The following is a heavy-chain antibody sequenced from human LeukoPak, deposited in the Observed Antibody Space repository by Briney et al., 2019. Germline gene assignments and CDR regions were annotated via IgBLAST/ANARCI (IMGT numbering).Heavy chain of an antibody. CDR2: IYTSGST. D-gene: IGHD3-10*01. Sequence: SETLSLTCTVSGGSISSYYWSWIRQPAGKGLEWIGRIYTSGSTNYNPSLKSRVTMSVDTSKNQFSLKLSSVTAADTAVYYCASTLLWFGEGYFDYWGQGTLVTVSS. CDR1: GGSISSYY. V-gene: IGHV4-4*07. J-gene: IGHJ4*02. CDR3: ASTLLWFGEGYFDY.